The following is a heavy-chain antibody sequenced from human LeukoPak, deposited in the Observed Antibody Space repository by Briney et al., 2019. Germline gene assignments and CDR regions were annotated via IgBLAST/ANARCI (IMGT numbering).Heavy chain of an antibody. CDR2: ISGSGGST. CDR1: GFTFSSYA. D-gene: IGHD3-3*01. Sequence: PGGSLRLSCAASGFTFSSYAMSWVRQAPGKGLEWVSAISGSGGSTYYADSVKGRFTISRDNSKNTLYLQMNSLRAEDAAVYYCAKDTERFLEWLLSVFDYWGQGTLVTVSS. V-gene: IGHV3-23*01. J-gene: IGHJ4*02. CDR3: AKDTERFLEWLLSVFDY.